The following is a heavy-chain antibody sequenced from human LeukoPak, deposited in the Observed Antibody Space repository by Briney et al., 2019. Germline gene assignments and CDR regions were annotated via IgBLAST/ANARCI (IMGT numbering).Heavy chain of an antibody. V-gene: IGHV4-59*01. CDR1: GGSISSYY. D-gene: IGHD1-1*01. CDR3: ARFLRYLYMDV. CDR2: IYYSGST. J-gene: IGHJ6*03. Sequence: SETLSLTCTVSGGSISSYYWSWIRQPPGKGLEWIGYIYYSGSTNYNPSLKSRVTISVDTSKIQFSLKLSSVTAADMAVYYCARFLRYLYMDVWGKGTTVTVSS.